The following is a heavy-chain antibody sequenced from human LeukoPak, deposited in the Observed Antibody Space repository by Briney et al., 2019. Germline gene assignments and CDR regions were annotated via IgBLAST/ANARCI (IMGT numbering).Heavy chain of an antibody. V-gene: IGHV4-4*07. CDR2: IYTSGST. CDR3: ATIEYSRYFDY. CDR1: GGSISNYY. D-gene: IGHD6-6*01. J-gene: IGHJ4*02. Sequence: SSETLSLTCTVSGGSISNYYWSWIRQPAGRGLEWIGRIYTSGSTNYNPSLKSRVALSVDTSKNQFSLELSSVTAADTAVYYCATIEYSRYFDYWRQGTLVTVSS.